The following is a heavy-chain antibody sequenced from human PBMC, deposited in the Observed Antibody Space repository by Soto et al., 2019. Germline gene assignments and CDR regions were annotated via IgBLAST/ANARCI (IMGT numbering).Heavy chain of an antibody. J-gene: IGHJ4*02. D-gene: IGHD5-18*01. CDR3: ARGRISYGLRNLDY. Sequence: NPSETLSLTCTVSGGSVSSGSYYWSWIRQPPGKGLEWIGYIYYSGSTNYNPSLKSRVTISVDTSKNQFSLKLSSVTAADTAVYYCARGRISYGLRNLDYWGQGTLVTVSS. V-gene: IGHV4-61*01. CDR2: IYYSGST. CDR1: GGSVSSGSYY.